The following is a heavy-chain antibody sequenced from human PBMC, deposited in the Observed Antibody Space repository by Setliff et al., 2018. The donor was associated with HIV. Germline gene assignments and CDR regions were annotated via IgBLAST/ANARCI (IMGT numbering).Heavy chain of an antibody. J-gene: IGHJ6*02. CDR2: IYYSGTT. V-gene: IGHV4-34*01. Sequence: PSETLSLTCAVYGGSFNDYYWSWIRQPPGKGLEWIGTIYYSGTTYYNPSLMSRVTISVDTSKNQFSLKLSSVTAADTAVYYCARRPAGAVAGGYGMDVWGQGTTVTVSS. CDR3: ARRPAGAVAGGYGMDV. CDR1: GGSFNDYY. D-gene: IGHD6-19*01.